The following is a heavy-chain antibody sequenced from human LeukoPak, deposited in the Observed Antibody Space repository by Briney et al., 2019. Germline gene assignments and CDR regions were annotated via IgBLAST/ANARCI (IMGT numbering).Heavy chain of an antibody. Sequence: ASVKVSCKASGYTFTGYYMHWVRQAPGQGLEWMGWANPNSGGTNYAQKFQGRVTMTRDTSISTAYMELSRMRSDDTAVYYCACYSGYALDGAFDIWGQGAMVTVSS. V-gene: IGHV1-2*02. CDR1: GYTFTGYY. CDR3: ACYSGYALDGAFDI. D-gene: IGHD5-12*01. J-gene: IGHJ3*02. CDR2: ANPNSGGT.